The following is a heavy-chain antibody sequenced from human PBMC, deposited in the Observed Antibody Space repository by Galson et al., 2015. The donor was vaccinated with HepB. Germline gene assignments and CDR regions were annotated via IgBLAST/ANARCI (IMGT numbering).Heavy chain of an antibody. CDR3: ARVAVSAYYDFWSGSPNDY. CDR2: ISSSSTI. CDR1: GFTFSSYS. Sequence: SLRLSCAASGFTFSSYSMNWVRQAPGKGLEWVSYISSSSTIYYADSVKGRFTISRDNAKNSLYLQMNSLRAEDTAVYYCARVAVSAYYDFWSGSPNDYWGQGTLVTVSS. V-gene: IGHV3-48*01. D-gene: IGHD3-3*01. J-gene: IGHJ4*02.